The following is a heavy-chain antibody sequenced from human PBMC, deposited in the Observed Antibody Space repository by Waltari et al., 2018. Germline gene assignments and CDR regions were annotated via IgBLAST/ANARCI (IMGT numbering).Heavy chain of an antibody. Sequence: QLVESGGGLVQPGGSLRLSCAASVFTFSFHWMHCVRQAPGKGRVWVSRSNSDGSSRQYADSVRGRFTISRDNTKNTLYLQMNSLRTEDTAFYYCTRDFDAPGGYWGQGTLVTVSS. CDR3: TRDFDAPGGY. CDR2: SNSDGSSR. D-gene: IGHD3-9*01. V-gene: IGHV3-74*03. CDR1: VFTFSFHW. J-gene: IGHJ4*02.